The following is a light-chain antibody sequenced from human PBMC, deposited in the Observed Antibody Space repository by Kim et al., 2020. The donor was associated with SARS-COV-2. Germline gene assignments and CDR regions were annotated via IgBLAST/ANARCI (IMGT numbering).Light chain of an antibody. V-gene: IGKV1-39*01. Sequence: DIQMTQSPSSLSASVGDRVTITCRASQSIATYLNWYQQKPGKAPKLLIYTTSSLQSGVPSRFSGSGSGTDFTLTISSLQPEYFATYYFQQSYTTPTFGQGTKVDIK. CDR3: QQSYTTPT. CDR1: QSIATY. CDR2: TTS. J-gene: IGKJ1*01.